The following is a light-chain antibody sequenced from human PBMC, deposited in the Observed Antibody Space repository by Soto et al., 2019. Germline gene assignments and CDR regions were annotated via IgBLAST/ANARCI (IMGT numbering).Light chain of an antibody. J-gene: IGKJ3*01. V-gene: IGKV1-39*01. Sequence: DIQMTQSPSTLSASVGDRVTITCRASQSISSWLAWYQQKPGKAPKLLIYTVSNLQSGVPSRFSGSGSGTDFTLTINGLQPEDFATYFCQQTYTTPRTFGPGTKVDIK. CDR1: QSISSW. CDR2: TVS. CDR3: QQTYTTPRT.